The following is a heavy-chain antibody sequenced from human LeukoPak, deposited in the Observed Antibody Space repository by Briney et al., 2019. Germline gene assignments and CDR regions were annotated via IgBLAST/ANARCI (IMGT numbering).Heavy chain of an antibody. CDR1: GFTFSSYS. CDR2: ISSSSSYI. J-gene: IGHJ5*02. D-gene: IGHD6-19*01. CDR3: ARDLTVAGTVNWFDP. Sequence: PGGSLRLSCAASGFTFSSYSMNWVRQAPGKGLEWVSSISSSSSYIYYADSVKGRFTISRDNAKNSLYLQMNSLRAEDTAVYYCARDLTVAGTVNWFDPWGQGTLVTVSS. V-gene: IGHV3-21*01.